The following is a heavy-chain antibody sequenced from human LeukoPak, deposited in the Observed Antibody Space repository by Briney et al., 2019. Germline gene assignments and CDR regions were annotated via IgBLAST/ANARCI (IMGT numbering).Heavy chain of an antibody. Sequence: GGSLRLSCAASGFTFSSYGMHWVRQAPGKGLEWVAVISYDGSNKYYADSVKGRFTISRDNSKNTLYLQMNSLRAEDTAVYYCAKTPPGSFSSSGWTFDYWGQGTLVTVSS. CDR1: GFTFSSYG. J-gene: IGHJ4*02. CDR3: AKTPPGSFSSSGWTFDY. V-gene: IGHV3-30*18. CDR2: ISYDGSNK. D-gene: IGHD6-19*01.